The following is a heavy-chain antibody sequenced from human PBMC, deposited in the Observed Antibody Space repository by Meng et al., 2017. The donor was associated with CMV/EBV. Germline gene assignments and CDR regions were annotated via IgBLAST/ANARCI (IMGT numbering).Heavy chain of an antibody. CDR3: ARRSVPPMYYDFWSCSGGGFDP. CDR2: SSSSSSYI. J-gene: IGHJ5*02. V-gene: IGHV3-21*01. CDR1: GFTFSSYS. Sequence: GGSLRPSRPASGFTFSSYSMNWVRQAPGKGREWVSSSSSSSSYIYYADSVKGPFTISRDNAKNSLYLQMNSLRAEDTAVYYCARRSVPPMYYDFWSCSGGGFDPWGQGTLVTVSS. D-gene: IGHD3-3*01.